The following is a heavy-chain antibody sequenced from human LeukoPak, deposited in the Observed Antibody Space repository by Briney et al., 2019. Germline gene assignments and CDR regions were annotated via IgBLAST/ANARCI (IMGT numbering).Heavy chain of an antibody. D-gene: IGHD1-26*01. CDR1: GYTFTGYY. V-gene: IGHV1-2*02. J-gene: IGHJ4*02. CDR2: INPNSGGT. CDR3: ARVLSGSYNFDY. Sequence: ASVEVSCKASGYTFTGYYMHWVRQAPGQGLEWMGWINPNSGGTNYAQKFQGRVTMTRDTSISTAYMELSRLRSDDTAVYYCARVLSGSYNFDYWGQGTLVTVSS.